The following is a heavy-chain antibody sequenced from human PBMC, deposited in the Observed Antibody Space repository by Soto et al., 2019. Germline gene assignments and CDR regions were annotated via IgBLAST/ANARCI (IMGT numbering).Heavy chain of an antibody. CDR3: ARGGDFWSGPGDYYYGMDV. D-gene: IGHD3-3*01. Sequence: SETLSLTCTVSGGSISSSSYYWGWIRQPPGKGLEWIGSIYYSGSTYYNPSLKSRVTISVDTSKNQFSLKLSSVTAADTAVYYCARGGDFWSGPGDYYYGMDVGGQGTTVTVSS. J-gene: IGHJ6*02. V-gene: IGHV4-39*01. CDR1: GGSISSSSYY. CDR2: IYYSGST.